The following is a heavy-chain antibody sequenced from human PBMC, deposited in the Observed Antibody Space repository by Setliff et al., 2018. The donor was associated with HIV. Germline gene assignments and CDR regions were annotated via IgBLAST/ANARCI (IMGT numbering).Heavy chain of an antibody. CDR1: GGSFTSYY. CDR2: INHNGGT. Sequence: SETLSLTCAVYGGSFTSYYWTWIRQAPGKDLEWIGEINHNGGTNYNPSLKSRVTMSIDTSQNQFSLKLTSVTATDTAVYYCARHRYSSSINWFDPWGQGTLVTVSS. D-gene: IGHD6-13*01. J-gene: IGHJ5*02. CDR3: ARHRYSSSINWFDP. V-gene: IGHV4-34*01.